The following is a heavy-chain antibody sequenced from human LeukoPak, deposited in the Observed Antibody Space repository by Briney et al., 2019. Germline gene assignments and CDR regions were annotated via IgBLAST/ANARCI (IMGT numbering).Heavy chain of an antibody. CDR3: ARHRNYGGFDY. D-gene: IGHD4-23*01. V-gene: IGHV4-59*08. Sequence: PSETLSLTCTVSGGSTSSDYWSWIRQSPGKGLEWVGYVYNSGDTGKNPSLKSRVTILLDTSKNQCSLKLTSVSAADTAVYYCARHRNYGGFDYWGQGTLVTVSS. CDR1: GGSTSSDY. CDR2: VYNSGDT. J-gene: IGHJ4*02.